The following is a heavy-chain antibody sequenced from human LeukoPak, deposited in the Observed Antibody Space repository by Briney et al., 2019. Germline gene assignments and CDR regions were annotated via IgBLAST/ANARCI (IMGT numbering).Heavy chain of an antibody. CDR1: GYTFTGYH. V-gene: IGHV1-2*02. CDR2: MNPDSGGT. D-gene: IGHD4-23*01. J-gene: IGHJ4*02. Sequence: ASVKVSCKASGYTFTGYHIHWVRQAPGQGLEWMGWMNPDSGGTNYAQRFQGRVTMTRDTSISTAYMELSRLRSDDTAVYYCAVSGNGTFDYWGQGPLVTVSS. CDR3: AVSGNGTFDY.